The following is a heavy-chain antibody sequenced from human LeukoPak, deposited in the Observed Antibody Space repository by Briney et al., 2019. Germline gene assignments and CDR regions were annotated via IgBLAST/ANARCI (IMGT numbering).Heavy chain of an antibody. Sequence: ALVKVSCKASGYTFTSYYMHWVRQAPGQGLEWMGIINPSGGSTSYAQKFQGRVTMTRDTSTSTVYMELSSLRSEDTAVYYCAREGSPYYYDSSGFFWFDPWGQGTLVTVSS. CDR3: AREGSPYYYDSSGFFWFDP. J-gene: IGHJ5*02. V-gene: IGHV1-46*01. CDR2: INPSGGST. D-gene: IGHD3-22*01. CDR1: GYTFTSYY.